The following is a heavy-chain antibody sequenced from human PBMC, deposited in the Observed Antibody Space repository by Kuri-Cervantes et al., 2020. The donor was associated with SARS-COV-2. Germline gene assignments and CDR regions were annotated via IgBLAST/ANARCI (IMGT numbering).Heavy chain of an antibody. CDR1: GHTFTSYG. CDR3: ARESGSSGWYGFDY. CDR2: ISAYNGNT. D-gene: IGHD6-19*01. J-gene: IGHJ4*02. Sequence: ASVKVSCKASGHTFTSYGISRVRQAPGQGLEWMGWISAYNGNTNYAQKLQGRVTMTTDTSTSTAYMELRSLRSDDTAVYYCARESGSSGWYGFDYWGQGTLVTVSS. V-gene: IGHV1-18*04.